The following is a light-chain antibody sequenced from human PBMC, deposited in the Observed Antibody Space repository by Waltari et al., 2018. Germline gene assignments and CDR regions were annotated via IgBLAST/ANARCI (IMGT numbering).Light chain of an antibody. CDR3: GAWDRTLTAQL. CDR1: SSNIGDYF. CDR2: DNK. V-gene: IGLV1-51*01. Sequence: QSVLTQPPSVSGDPGQRVTISCTGSSSNIGDYFVNWYQQFPGTAPKLIIYDNKERPSGISDLFSGSKSGKSASLTIAGLQPGDEADYFCGAWDRTLTAQLFGGGTRLTVL. J-gene: IGLJ2*01.